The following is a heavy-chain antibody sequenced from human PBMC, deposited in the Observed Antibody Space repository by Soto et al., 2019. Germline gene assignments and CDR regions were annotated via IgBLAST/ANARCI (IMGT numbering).Heavy chain of an antibody. CDR1: GGTFSSYA. CDR2: IVPLFRTT. J-gene: IGHJ6*02. CDR3: ARDIVVVVAASPYYYYGMDV. V-gene: IGHV1-69*06. D-gene: IGHD2-15*01. Sequence: ASVKVSCKTSGGTFSSYAISWVRQAPGQGLEWMGGIVPLFRTTNYAQKFQGRVTITADTSTYTVYMELSGLRSGDTAVYYCARDIVVVVAASPYYYYGMDVWGQGTTVTVSS.